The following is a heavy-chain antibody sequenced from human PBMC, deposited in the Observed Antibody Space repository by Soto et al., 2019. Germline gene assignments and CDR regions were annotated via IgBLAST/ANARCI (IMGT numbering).Heavy chain of an antibody. Sequence: SETLSLTCAVYGGSFSGYYWSWIRQPPGKGLEWIGEINHSGSTNYNPSLKSRVTISVDTSKNQFSLKLSSVTAADTAVYYCARDIIAAAQWFDPWGQGTLVT. CDR1: GGSFSGYY. CDR3: ARDIIAAAQWFDP. J-gene: IGHJ5*02. CDR2: INHSGST. V-gene: IGHV4-34*01. D-gene: IGHD6-13*01.